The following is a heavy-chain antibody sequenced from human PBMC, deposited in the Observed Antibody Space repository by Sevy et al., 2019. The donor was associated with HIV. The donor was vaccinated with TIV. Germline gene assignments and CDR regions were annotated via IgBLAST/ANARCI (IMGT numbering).Heavy chain of an antibody. CDR2: IKQDGSKK. CDR1: GFTFSSYW. J-gene: IGHJ4*02. Sequence: GGSLRLSCAASGFTFSSYWMTWVRQAPGKGLEWVANIKQDGSKKYYVDSVKGRFTISRDNAKNSVYLQMNNLRAEDTAVYYCAREIAAAGSYWGQGTLVTVSS. CDR3: AREIAAAGSY. D-gene: IGHD6-13*01. V-gene: IGHV3-7*01.